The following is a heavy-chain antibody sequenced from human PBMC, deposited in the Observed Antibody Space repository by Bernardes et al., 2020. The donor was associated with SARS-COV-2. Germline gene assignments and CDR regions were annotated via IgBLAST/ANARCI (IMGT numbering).Heavy chain of an antibody. CDR2: IYYDGST. Sequence: SETLSLTCTVSRGSIRGGTYYWGWIRQPPGKGLEWIGSIYYDGSTNYNPSLKSRVTMSLDTSNNQFSLRLTSVTAADTAIYFCAGESPFYYYDSDYPRSSYHFDYWGQGTLVAVSS. V-gene: IGHV4-39*07. D-gene: IGHD3-22*01. CDR1: RGSIRGGTYY. J-gene: IGHJ4*02. CDR3: AGESPFYYYDSDYPRSSYHFDY.